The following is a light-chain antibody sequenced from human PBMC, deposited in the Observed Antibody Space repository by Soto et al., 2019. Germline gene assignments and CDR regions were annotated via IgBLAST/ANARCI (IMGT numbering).Light chain of an antibody. Sequence: DIQMTQSPSSLSASLGDRVTITCRASKDVSNSLAWYQQRPGKCPKLLIYAASTLQSGVPSRFSGSGSGTDFTLTISSLQPEDVATYYCQKYYSAPWTFGQGTEVEIK. CDR3: QKYYSAPWT. CDR1: KDVSNS. V-gene: IGKV1-27*01. CDR2: AAS. J-gene: IGKJ1*01.